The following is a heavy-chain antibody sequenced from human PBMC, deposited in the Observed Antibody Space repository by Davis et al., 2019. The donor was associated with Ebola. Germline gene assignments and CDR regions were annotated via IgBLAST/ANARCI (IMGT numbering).Heavy chain of an antibody. CDR1: GGSISNYY. CDR3: ARFSYYYDSSGYYGVGAFDI. J-gene: IGHJ3*02. V-gene: IGHV4-59*01. D-gene: IGHD3-22*01. Sequence: MPSETLSLTCTVSGGSISNYYWSWIRQSPGKGLEWIGYIDDSGSTNYNPSLKSRVTISVDTSKNQFSLKLSSVTAADTAVYYCARFSYYYDSSGYYGVGAFDIWGQGTMVTVSS. CDR2: IDDSGST.